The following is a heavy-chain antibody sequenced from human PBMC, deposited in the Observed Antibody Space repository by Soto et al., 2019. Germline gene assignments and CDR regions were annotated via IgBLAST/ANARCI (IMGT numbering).Heavy chain of an antibody. Sequence: GGSLRLSCAASGFTFSSYAMHWVRQAPGKGLEWVAVISYDGSNKYYADSVKGRFTISRDNSKNTLYLQMNSLRAEDTAVYYCAKDRGTIAYWGRGTLVTVSS. V-gene: IGHV3-30-3*01. J-gene: IGHJ4*02. CDR1: GFTFSSYA. CDR2: ISYDGSNK. D-gene: IGHD3-9*01. CDR3: AKDRGTIAY.